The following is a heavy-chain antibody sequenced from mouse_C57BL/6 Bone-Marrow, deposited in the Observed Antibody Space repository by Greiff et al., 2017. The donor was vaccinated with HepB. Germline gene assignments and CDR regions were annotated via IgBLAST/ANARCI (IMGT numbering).Heavy chain of an antibody. D-gene: IGHD2-4*01. J-gene: IGHJ3*01. Sequence: EVQLVESGAELVKPGASVKFSCTASGFNIQDYYMHLVKQMTEPGLEWIGRIDPEAGETKYAPKFPGTATITADTSSNTAYLQLSCLTSEDTAVDYCARSVPIDYPARFAYWGKGTLVTVSA. CDR2: IDPEAGET. CDR1: GFNIQDYY. V-gene: IGHV14-2*01. CDR3: ARSVPIDYPARFAY.